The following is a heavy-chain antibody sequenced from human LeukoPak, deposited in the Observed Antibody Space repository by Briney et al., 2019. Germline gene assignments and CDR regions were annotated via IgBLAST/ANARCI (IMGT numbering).Heavy chain of an antibody. Sequence: PSETLSLTCSVSGGSISPYYWSWIRQPPGKGLEWIGYIYYSGYTNYNPSLKSRVTISVDTSKNQFSLKLSSVTAADTAVYYCARDSYDTSGYFLVWGQGTLVIVSS. J-gene: IGHJ4*02. D-gene: IGHD3-22*01. CDR2: IYYSGYT. V-gene: IGHV4-59*01. CDR3: ARDSYDTSGYFLV. CDR1: GGSISPYY.